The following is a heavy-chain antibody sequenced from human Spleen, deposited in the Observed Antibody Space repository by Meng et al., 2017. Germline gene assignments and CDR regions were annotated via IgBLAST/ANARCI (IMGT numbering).Heavy chain of an antibody. J-gene: IGHJ4*02. CDR2: ISSSSSYI. D-gene: IGHD1-26*01. Sequence: GESLKISCAASGFTFSSYSMNWVRQAPGKGLEWVSSISSSSSYIYYADSVKGRFTISRDNAKNSLYLQINSLRAEDTAVYYCARDVGPYCFDYWGQGTLVTVSS. CDR1: GFTFSSYS. V-gene: IGHV3-21*01. CDR3: ARDVGPYCFDY.